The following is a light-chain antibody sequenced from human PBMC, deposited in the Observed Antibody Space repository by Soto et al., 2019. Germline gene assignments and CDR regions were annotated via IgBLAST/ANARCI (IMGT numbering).Light chain of an antibody. Sequence: DFQMTQSPSTLSASVGDRVTITCRASQSISSWLAWYQQKPGKAPKLLIYDASSLQSGVPPRFSGSGSGTEFTLTIRSLQPDDIATYYCQQYSSYSAWTFGEGTKVDI. J-gene: IGKJ1*01. V-gene: IGKV1-5*01. CDR1: QSISSW. CDR3: QQYSSYSAWT. CDR2: DAS.